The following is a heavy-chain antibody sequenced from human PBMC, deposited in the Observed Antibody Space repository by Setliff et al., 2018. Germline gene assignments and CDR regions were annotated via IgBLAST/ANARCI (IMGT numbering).Heavy chain of an antibody. CDR2: MYYGGST. D-gene: IGHD3-16*01. J-gene: IGHJ3*02. CDR3: ARHGGPAGDAFDT. Sequence: SETLSLTCSVSDGSIGSDDYYWAWIRQPPGKGLEWIGSMYYGGSTSYHSPFRSRVTISVDTSKRQFSLRLPSVTAADTAVYFCARHGGPAGDAFDTWGQGTMVTVSS. V-gene: IGHV4-39*01. CDR1: DGSIGSDDYY.